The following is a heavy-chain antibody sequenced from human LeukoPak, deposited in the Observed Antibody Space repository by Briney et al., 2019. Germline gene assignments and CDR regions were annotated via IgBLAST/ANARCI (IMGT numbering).Heavy chain of an antibody. CDR1: GGSVISGGYY. CDR3: ARVGDYYDSSGLIDY. CDR2: IYYSGST. Sequence: SETLSLTCTVSGGSVISGGYYWSWIRQHPGKGLEWIGYIYYSGSTYYNPSLKSRVTISVDTSKNQFSLNLSSVTAADTAVYYCARVGDYYDSSGLIDYWGQRTLVTVSS. D-gene: IGHD3-22*01. J-gene: IGHJ4*02. V-gene: IGHV4-31*03.